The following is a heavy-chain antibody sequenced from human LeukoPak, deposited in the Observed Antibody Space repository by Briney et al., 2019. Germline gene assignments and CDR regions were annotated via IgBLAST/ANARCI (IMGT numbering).Heavy chain of an antibody. V-gene: IGHV3-30*18. CDR3: AKDNY. CDR1: GFTFRKYG. CDR2: ISYDGSNK. Sequence: GGSLRLSCVASGFTFRKYGMHWVRQAPGKGLEWVAVISYDGSNKYYADSAKGRFTIFRDNSKNTLYLQMNSLRAEDTAVYYCAKDNYWGQGTLATVSS. J-gene: IGHJ4*02.